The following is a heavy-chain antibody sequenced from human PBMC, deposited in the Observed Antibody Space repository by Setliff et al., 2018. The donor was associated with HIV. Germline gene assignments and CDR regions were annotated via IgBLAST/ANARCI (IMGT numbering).Heavy chain of an antibody. CDR3: ARNIEWEPYAFDI. CDR2: FHYSGST. J-gene: IGHJ3*02. Sequence: SETLSLTCNVSGGSISRNYYWGWIRQPPDKGLEWIGSFHYSGSTSYNPSLRSRVTISVDTSKNQFSLKLTSVTAADTAVYYCARNIEWEPYAFDIWGQGTMVTV. CDR1: GGSISRNYY. D-gene: IGHD1-26*01. V-gene: IGHV4-39*07.